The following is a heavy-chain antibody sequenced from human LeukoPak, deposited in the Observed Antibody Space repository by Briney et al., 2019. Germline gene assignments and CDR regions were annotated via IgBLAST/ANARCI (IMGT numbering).Heavy chain of an antibody. D-gene: IGHD1-26*01. V-gene: IGHV4-38-2*01. CDR2: IYYSGST. CDR3: ARRSGSYSLFDY. J-gene: IGHJ4*02. Sequence: GSLRLSCAASGFTFSNAWMSWVRQAPGKGLEWIGSIYYSGSTYYNPSLKSRVTISVDTSKNQFSLKLSSVAAADTAVYYCARRSGSYSLFDYWGQGTLVTVSS. CDR1: GFTFSNAW.